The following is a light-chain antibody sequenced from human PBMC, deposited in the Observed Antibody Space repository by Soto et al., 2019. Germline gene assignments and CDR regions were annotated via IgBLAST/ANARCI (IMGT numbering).Light chain of an antibody. CDR3: QQYGSSPPLT. J-gene: IGKJ4*01. Sequence: EFVLTQSPGTLSLSPGERATLSCRASQSVSSSYLAWYQQKPGQAPRILIYGASTRATGIPDRFSGSGSGTDFTLTISRLEPEDFAVYYCQQYGSSPPLTFRGGTKVEIK. CDR1: QSVSSSY. V-gene: IGKV3-20*01. CDR2: GAS.